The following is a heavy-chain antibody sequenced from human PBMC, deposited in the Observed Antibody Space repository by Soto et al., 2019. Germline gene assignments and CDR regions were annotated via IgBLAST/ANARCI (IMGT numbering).Heavy chain of an antibody. CDR1: GGSISSGGYY. Sequence: SETLSLTCTVSGGSISSGGYYWSWIRQHPGKGLEWIGYIYYSGSTYYNPSLKSRVTISVDTSKNQFSLKLSSVTAADTAVYYCARVLMGITMVRGASSRFDPWGQGTLVTVS. J-gene: IGHJ5*02. V-gene: IGHV4-31*03. CDR3: ARVLMGITMVRGASSRFDP. D-gene: IGHD3-10*01. CDR2: IYYSGST.